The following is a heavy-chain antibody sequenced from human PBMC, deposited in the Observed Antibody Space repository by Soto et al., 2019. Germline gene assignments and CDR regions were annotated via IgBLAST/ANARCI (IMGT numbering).Heavy chain of an antibody. CDR2: INAGNGNT. V-gene: IGHV1-3*01. CDR1: GYTFTSYA. Sequence: ASVKVSCKASGYTFTSYAMHWVRQAPGQRLEWMGWINAGNGNTKYSQKFQGRVTITRDTSASTAYMELSSLRSEDTAVYYCARAHSGRFLEWSSPRRQFDYWGQGTLVTVSS. D-gene: IGHD3-3*01. CDR3: ARAHSGRFLEWSSPRRQFDY. J-gene: IGHJ4*02.